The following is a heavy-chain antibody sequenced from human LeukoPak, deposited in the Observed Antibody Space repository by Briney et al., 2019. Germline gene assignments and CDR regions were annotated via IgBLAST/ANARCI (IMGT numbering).Heavy chain of an antibody. CDR1: GFTFSSYS. CDR3: VREDLGIEY. D-gene: IGHD3/OR15-3a*01. J-gene: IGHJ4*02. V-gene: IGHV3-21*04. CDR2: ISSSSSYI. Sequence: PGGSLRLSCAASGFTFSSYSMNWVRQAPGKGLEWVSSISSSSSYIYYADSVKGRFTISRDSSKKTLYLQMSSLRAEDTAVYYCVREDLGIEYWGQGTLITVS.